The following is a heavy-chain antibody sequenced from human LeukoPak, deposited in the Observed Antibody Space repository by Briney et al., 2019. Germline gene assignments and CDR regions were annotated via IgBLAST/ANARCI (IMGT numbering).Heavy chain of an antibody. CDR2: ISGSGDST. Sequence: GGSLRLSCAASGFTFSSYAMSWVRQAPGEGLEWVSAISGSGDSTYYADSVKGRFTISRDNSKNTLYLQMNTLRAEDTAVYYYAKDLTLIVVVVTFDYWGQGTLVTVSS. V-gene: IGHV3-23*01. J-gene: IGHJ4*02. CDR1: GFTFSSYA. CDR3: AKDLTLIVVVVTFDY. D-gene: IGHD3-22*01.